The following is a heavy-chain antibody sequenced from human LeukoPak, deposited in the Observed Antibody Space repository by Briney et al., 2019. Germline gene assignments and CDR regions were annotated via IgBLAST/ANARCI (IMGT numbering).Heavy chain of an antibody. CDR1: GGSISSYY. V-gene: IGHV4-59*08. CDR3: ARRRFSHFDY. Sequence: SETLSPTCTVSGGSISSYYWSWIRQPPGKGLEWIGYIYYSGSTNYNPSLKSRVTISADTSKNQFSLKLSSVTAADTAVYYCARRRFSHFDYWGQGTLVTVSS. J-gene: IGHJ4*02. CDR2: IYYSGST.